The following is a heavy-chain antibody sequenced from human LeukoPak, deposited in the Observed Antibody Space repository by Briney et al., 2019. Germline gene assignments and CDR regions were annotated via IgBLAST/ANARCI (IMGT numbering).Heavy chain of an antibody. CDR1: GFTFSSYS. Sequence: PGGSLRLSCAASGFTFSSYSMIWVRQAPGKGLEWVSSISSGSTYIYYADSAKGRFTISRDNAKNSLYPQMNSLRAEDTAVYYCARARDGYNWGAFDIWGQGTMVTVSS. D-gene: IGHD5-24*01. CDR2: ISSGSTYI. V-gene: IGHV3-21*01. J-gene: IGHJ3*02. CDR3: ARARDGYNWGAFDI.